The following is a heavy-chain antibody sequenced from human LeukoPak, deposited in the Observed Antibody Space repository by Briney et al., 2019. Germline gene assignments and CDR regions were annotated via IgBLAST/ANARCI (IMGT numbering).Heavy chain of an antibody. Sequence: SETLSLTCTVSGGSISSYYWSWIRQPPGKGLEWVGYINYSGSTNYNPSLKSRVTISVDTSKNQFSLKLSSVTAADTAVYYCARVEVGATTESFDPWGQGTLVTVSS. V-gene: IGHV4-59*01. CDR2: INYSGST. J-gene: IGHJ5*02. CDR3: ARVEVGATTESFDP. CDR1: GGSISSYY. D-gene: IGHD1-26*01.